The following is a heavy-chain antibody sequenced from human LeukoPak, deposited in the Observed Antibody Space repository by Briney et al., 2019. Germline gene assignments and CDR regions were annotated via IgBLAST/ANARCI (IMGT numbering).Heavy chain of an antibody. CDR1: GGSFSDYH. CDR3: ARGVQKSGWYLGS. Sequence: SETLSLTCGVHGGSFSDYHWTWIRQPPGRGLEWIGEISHIGNAIYSPSLTSRVTISIGTSHNQFSLKLTSVTAADTALYYCARGVQKSGWYLGSWGQGTLVTVSS. J-gene: IGHJ4*02. V-gene: IGHV4-34*01. D-gene: IGHD6-19*01. CDR2: ISHIGNA.